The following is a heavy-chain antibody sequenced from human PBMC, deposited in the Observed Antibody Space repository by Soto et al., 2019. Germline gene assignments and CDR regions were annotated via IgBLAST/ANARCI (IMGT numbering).Heavy chain of an antibody. CDR3: ARSREAYYDILTGYYFARGDAFDI. Sequence: QVTLKEFGPLLVKPTETLTLTCTVSGFSLSNAGLGVSWIRQPPGMALQWLAHIFSNDEKSYNTSLKSRLTVSKDTSESQVVLTVTNMDPVDTATYYCARSREAYYDILTGYYFARGDAFDIWGQTTMVTVSS. CDR1: GFSLSNAGLG. V-gene: IGHV2-26*01. J-gene: IGHJ3*02. CDR2: IFSNDEK. D-gene: IGHD3-9*01.